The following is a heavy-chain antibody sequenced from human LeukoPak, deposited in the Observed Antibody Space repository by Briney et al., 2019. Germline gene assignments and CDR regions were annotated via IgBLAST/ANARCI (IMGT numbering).Heavy chain of an antibody. CDR3: ARDSEWLVLSGAFDI. Sequence: GRSLRLSCAASGFTFDDYAMHWVRQAPGKGLEWVSSISSSSSYIYYADSVKGRFTISRDNAKNSLYLQMNSLRAEDTAVYYCARDSEWLVLSGAFDIWGQGTMVTVSS. V-gene: IGHV3-21*01. CDR1: GFTFDDYA. CDR2: ISSSSSYI. D-gene: IGHD6-19*01. J-gene: IGHJ3*02.